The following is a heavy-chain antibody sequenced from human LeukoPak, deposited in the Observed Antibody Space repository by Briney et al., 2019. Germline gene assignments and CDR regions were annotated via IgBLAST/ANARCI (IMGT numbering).Heavy chain of an antibody. V-gene: IGHV1-2*02. Sequence: ASVKVSCKASGYTFTGYYMHWVRQAPGQGLEWMGWINPNSGGTNYAQKFQGRVTMTRDTSISTAYMELSRLRSDDTAVYYCATLSISEGVGLLEWLSQRLNDAFDIWGQGTMVTVSS. D-gene: IGHD3-3*01. J-gene: IGHJ3*02. CDR3: ATLSISEGVGLLEWLSQRLNDAFDI. CDR2: INPNSGGT. CDR1: GYTFTGYY.